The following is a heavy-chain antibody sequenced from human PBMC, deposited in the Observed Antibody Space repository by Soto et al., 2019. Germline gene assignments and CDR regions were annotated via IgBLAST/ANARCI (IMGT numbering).Heavy chain of an antibody. Sequence: QVQLQELGPRLVEAAQTLSLTCTVSNASITSSGYYWGWVRLPPGKRLEWIGYIYHSGSTFYSPSRQSRLTMTVDTSKNQFSLTLRSVTAADTAVYHCARMSGTYYDPDYWGQGTLVTVSS. CDR3: ARMSGTYYDPDY. V-gene: IGHV4-31*03. J-gene: IGHJ4*02. CDR2: IYHSGST. CDR1: NASITSSGYY. D-gene: IGHD1-26*01.